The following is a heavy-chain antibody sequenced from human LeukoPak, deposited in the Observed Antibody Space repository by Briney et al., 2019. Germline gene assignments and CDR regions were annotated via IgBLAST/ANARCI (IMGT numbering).Heavy chain of an antibody. J-gene: IGHJ5*02. CDR2: IHSSGST. CDR3: AREGENVGNWFDP. V-gene: IGHV4-4*08. Sequence: SETLSLTCIVSGGFINNYYWSWIRQPPGKGLEWIGYIHSSGSTHYNPSLKSRVTISLDTPKSQFSLKLTSVTAADTAVYYCAREGENVGNWFDPWGQGTLVTVSS. CDR1: GGFINNYY. D-gene: IGHD3-16*01.